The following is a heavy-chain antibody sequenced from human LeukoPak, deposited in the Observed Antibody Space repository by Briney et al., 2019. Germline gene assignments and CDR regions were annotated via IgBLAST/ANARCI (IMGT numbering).Heavy chain of an antibody. D-gene: IGHD6-13*01. Sequence: PSETLSLTCTVSGYSITSGYYWGWIRQPPGKGLEWIGTIYHSGTTYYNPSLKSRVIISVDTSKNQFSLKLSSVTAADTAVYYCARSGYSSSWNHWGQGTLVTVSS. V-gene: IGHV4-38-2*02. CDR2: IYHSGTT. CDR3: ARSGYSSSWNH. CDR1: GYSITSGYY. J-gene: IGHJ5*02.